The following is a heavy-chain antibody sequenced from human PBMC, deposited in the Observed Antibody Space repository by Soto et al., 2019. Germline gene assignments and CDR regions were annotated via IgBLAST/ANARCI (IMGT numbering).Heavy chain of an antibody. D-gene: IGHD2-2*01. Sequence: QVQLVQSGAEVKKPGASVKVSCKASGYTFTSYAMHWVRQAPGQRLEWMGWINAGNGNTKYKQKFQGRVTITRDTSASTAYMELSSLRSEYTAVYYCARGYQPLDVWGQGTTVTVSS. V-gene: IGHV1-3*01. CDR1: GYTFTSYA. CDR2: INAGNGNT. CDR3: ARGYQPLDV. J-gene: IGHJ6*02.